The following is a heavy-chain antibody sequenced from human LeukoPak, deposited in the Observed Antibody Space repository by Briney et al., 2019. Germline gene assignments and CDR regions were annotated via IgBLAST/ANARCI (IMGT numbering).Heavy chain of an antibody. CDR2: ISAYNGNT. CDR1: GYTFTSYG. Sequence: ASVKVSCKASGYTFTSYGISWVRQAPGQGLEWMGWISAYNGNTNYAQKLQGRVTMTTDTSTSTAYMELRSLRSDDTAVHYCARGHYYDSSGQLVAFDYWGQGTLVTVSS. V-gene: IGHV1-18*01. J-gene: IGHJ4*02. CDR3: ARGHYYDSSGQLVAFDY. D-gene: IGHD3-22*01.